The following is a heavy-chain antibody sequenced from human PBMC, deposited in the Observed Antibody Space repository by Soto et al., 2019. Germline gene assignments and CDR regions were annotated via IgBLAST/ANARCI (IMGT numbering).Heavy chain of an antibody. J-gene: IGHJ4*02. D-gene: IGHD2-21*01. V-gene: IGHV3-30*03. CDR2: ISRDGSVK. CDR1: GFTFSTSG. Sequence: QVQLVESGGGVVQPGTSLRLSCVASGFTFSTSGMHWVRQAPGKGLEWVAVISRDGSVKYYADSVKGRFTISRDTSKNTLYLQMISLRAEDTAGYYCAGEIASGYWGQGTLVTVSS. CDR3: AGEIASGY.